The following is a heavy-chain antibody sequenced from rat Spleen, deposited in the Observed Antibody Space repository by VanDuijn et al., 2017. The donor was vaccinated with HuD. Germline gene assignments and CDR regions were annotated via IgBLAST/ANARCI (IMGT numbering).Heavy chain of an antibody. CDR1: GFTFSDYN. CDR2: ISYDGSST. D-gene: IGHD1-9*01. J-gene: IGHJ2*01. V-gene: IGHV5-7*01. CDR3: SRTMGITYDYFDY. Sequence: EVQLVESGGGLVQPGRSLKLSCAASGFTFSDYNMAWVRQAPKKGLEWVATISYDGSSTYYRDSVKGRFTISRDNAKSTLNLQMDSLRSEDTATYYCSRTMGITYDYFDYWGQGVMVTVSS.